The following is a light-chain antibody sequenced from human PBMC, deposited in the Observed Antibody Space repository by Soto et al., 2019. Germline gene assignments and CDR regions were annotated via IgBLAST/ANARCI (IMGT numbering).Light chain of an antibody. CDR1: QSVSSN. V-gene: IGKV3-15*01. CDR2: GAS. CDR3: EQYNNWPPLT. Sequence: EIVMTQSPATLSVSPGERATLSCRASQSVSSNLAWYQKKPGPAPRLLIYGASTRATGIPARFSGSGSGTEFTLTISSLQSEDFAVYYCEQYNNWPPLTFGGGTKVEIK. J-gene: IGKJ4*01.